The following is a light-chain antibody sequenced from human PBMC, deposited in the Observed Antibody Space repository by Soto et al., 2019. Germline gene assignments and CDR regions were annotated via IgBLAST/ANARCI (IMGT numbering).Light chain of an antibody. CDR1: SSNIKSNS. J-gene: IGLJ1*01. Sequence: QSVLTQPPSASGTPGQRVTISCFGSSSNIKSNSLNWYQHLPGAAPKLLIYSDDKRPSGVPDRFSASKSGTSASLAISGLQSEDEADYYCAAWDDRLRGHVFGTGTKVTVL. V-gene: IGLV1-44*01. CDR2: SDD. CDR3: AAWDDRLRGHV.